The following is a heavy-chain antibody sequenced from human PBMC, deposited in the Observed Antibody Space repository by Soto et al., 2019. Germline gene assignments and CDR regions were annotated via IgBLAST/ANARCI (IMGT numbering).Heavy chain of an antibody. CDR1: GVSVSSGSFY. V-gene: IGHV4-61*01. J-gene: IGHJ4*02. D-gene: IGHD4-17*01. CDR3: ARGATVTQYDY. Sequence: SETLSLTCTASGVSVSSGSFYWAWIRQPPGKGLEWIGFGSYSGTTNYKPSLKSRVTISVDTSRSQISLKVSSLTAADTAVYYCARGATVTQYDYWGQGTLVTVSS. CDR2: GSYSGTT.